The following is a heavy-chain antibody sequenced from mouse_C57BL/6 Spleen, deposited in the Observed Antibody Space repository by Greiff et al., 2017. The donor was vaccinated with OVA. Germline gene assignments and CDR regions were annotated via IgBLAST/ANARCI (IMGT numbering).Heavy chain of an antibody. V-gene: IGHV1-69*01. J-gene: IGHJ3*01. CDR3: AIMGPTAQATWFAY. CDR2: IDPSDSYT. Sequence: QVQLQQPGAELVMPGASVKLSCKASGYTFTSYWMHWVKQRPGQGLEWIGEIDPSDSYTNYNQKFKGKSTLTVDKSSSTAYMQLSSLTSEDSAVYYCAIMGPTAQATWFAYWGQGTLVTVSA. CDR1: GYTFTSYW. D-gene: IGHD3-2*02.